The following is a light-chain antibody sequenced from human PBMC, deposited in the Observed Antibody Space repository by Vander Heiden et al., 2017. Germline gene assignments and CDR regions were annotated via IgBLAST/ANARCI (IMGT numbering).Light chain of an antibody. Sequence: IVMTQSPPTLSVSAGERATLSCRASQSIGNLLAWYQQRPGQAPRLLIYAASSRATGIPARFSCSGSGTEFSLTISSLQSEDFAVYYCQQHHAWPLTFGGGTKVEIK. CDR1: QSIGNL. CDR3: QQHHAWPLT. J-gene: IGKJ4*01. V-gene: IGKV3-15*01. CDR2: AAS.